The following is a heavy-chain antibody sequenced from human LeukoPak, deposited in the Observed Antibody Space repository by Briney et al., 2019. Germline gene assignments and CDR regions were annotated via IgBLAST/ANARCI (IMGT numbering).Heavy chain of an antibody. CDR2: IGSGADL. V-gene: IGHV3-23*01. CDR3: AKDWTPHNRVYDCFDF. Sequence: GGSLRLSCAASGFAFGVHAMSWVRQAPGKGPEWVATIGSGADLFYAESVKGRFTVSRDDPRNTLWLQMNSLRAEDTALYYCAKDWTPHNRVYDCFDFWGQGTQVTVSS. D-gene: IGHD3-16*01. CDR1: GFAFGVHA. J-gene: IGHJ4*02.